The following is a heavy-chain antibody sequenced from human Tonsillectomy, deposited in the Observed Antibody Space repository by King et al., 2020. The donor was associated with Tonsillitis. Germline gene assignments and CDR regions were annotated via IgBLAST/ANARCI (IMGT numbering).Heavy chain of an antibody. CDR1: GFTFSNFW. V-gene: IGHV3-15*01. J-gene: IGHJ5*02. D-gene: IGHD3-3*01. Sequence: VQLVESGGRLVKPGGSLRLSCVVSGFTFSNFWMTWVRQSPGKGLEWVGRIKSRVSGGTTDYAAPVKGRFTISRDDSRNMVYLQMNSLKIEDTAVYYCTTDVPYNSGALESWGQGTVVTVSS. CDR3: TTDVPYNSGALES. CDR2: IKSRVSGGTT.